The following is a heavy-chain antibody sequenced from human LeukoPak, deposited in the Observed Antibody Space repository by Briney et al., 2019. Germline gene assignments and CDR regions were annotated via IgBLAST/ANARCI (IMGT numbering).Heavy chain of an antibody. J-gene: IGHJ4*02. Sequence: GGSLRLSCAASGFIFRNYGMNWVRQAPGKGLEWVSGISGHGDITYYADSVKGRFTISRDNAKNTLYLQMNSLRAEDTAVYYCARSMVTIPIPGGYWGQGTLVTVSS. D-gene: IGHD2-2*02. CDR3: ARSMVTIPIPGGY. CDR1: GFIFRNYG. CDR2: ISGHGDIT. V-gene: IGHV3-23*01.